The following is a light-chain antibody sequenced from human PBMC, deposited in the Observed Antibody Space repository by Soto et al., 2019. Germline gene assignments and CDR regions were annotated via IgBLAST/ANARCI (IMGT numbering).Light chain of an antibody. CDR3: QQYNNWPPSIT. CDR1: QSVGSN. V-gene: IGKV3-15*01. Sequence: EIVIAQSPATLSVSPGEKATLSCRASQSVGSNLAWYQQKPGQAPRLLIYGASSRAMGIPARFSGSGSGTEFTLTIGSLQSEDFAVYYCQQYNNWPPSITFGQGTRLEIK. J-gene: IGKJ5*01. CDR2: GAS.